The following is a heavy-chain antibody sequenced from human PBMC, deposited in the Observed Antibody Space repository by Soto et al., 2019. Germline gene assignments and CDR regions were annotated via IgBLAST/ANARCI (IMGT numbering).Heavy chain of an antibody. D-gene: IGHD5-18*01. CDR3: ARDVIQLWSYFDY. CDR2: IYYSGST. J-gene: IGHJ4*02. Sequence: QVQLQESGPGLVKPSQTLSLTCTVSGGSISSGGHYWSWIRKHPGKGLEWIGYIYYSGSTYYNTSLKSRVTISVDTYKNQFSLKLSSVTAADTAVYYCARDVIQLWSYFDYWGQGTLVTVSS. CDR1: GGSISSGGHY. V-gene: IGHV4-31*03.